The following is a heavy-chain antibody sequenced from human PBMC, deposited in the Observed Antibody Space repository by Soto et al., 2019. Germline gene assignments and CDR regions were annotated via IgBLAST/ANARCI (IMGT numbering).Heavy chain of an antibody. CDR1: GYTFTNYY. D-gene: IGHD6-13*01. V-gene: IGHV1-46*01. CDR2: IHPSGGST. Sequence: GASVKVSCKASGYTFTNYYMHWVRQAPGQRLEWMGIIHPSGGSTSYAQKFQGRVTMTRDTSTSTVYMELSSLGSEDTAVYYCARSCIAAAGTYYYGMDVWGQGTTVTVSS. J-gene: IGHJ6*02. CDR3: ARSCIAAAGTYYYGMDV.